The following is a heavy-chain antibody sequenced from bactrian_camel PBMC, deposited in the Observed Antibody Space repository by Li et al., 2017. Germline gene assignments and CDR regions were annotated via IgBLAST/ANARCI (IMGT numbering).Heavy chain of an antibody. D-gene: IGHD1*01. CDR2: IDDDSSTT. CDR3: VGDAWTW. CDR1: GFQFADYP. Sequence: VQLVESGGDLVQSGGSLRLSCSASGFQFADYPMIWVRQAPGKGLEYVSAIDDDSSTTRYADSVKVRFTISRDNAKNTLYLRMHSLKTEDTALYYCVGDAWTWWGQGTQVTVS. J-gene: IGHJ4*01. V-gene: IGHV3S42*01.